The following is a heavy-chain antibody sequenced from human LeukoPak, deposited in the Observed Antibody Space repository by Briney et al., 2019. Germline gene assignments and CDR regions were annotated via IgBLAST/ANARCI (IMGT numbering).Heavy chain of an antibody. CDR1: GGSISSSSYY. CDR3: VASGGDY. V-gene: IGHV4-61*02. Sequence: SETLSLTCTVSGGSISSSSYYWGWLRQPAGTGLEWIGRIYTSGSTSYNPSLKSRVTISVDTSKNQFSLKLSSVTAADTAVYYCVASGGDYWGQGTLVTVSS. J-gene: IGHJ4*02. D-gene: IGHD2-15*01. CDR2: IYTSGST.